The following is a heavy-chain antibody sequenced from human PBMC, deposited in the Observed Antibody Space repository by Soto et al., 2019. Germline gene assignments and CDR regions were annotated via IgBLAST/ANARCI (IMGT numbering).Heavy chain of an antibody. CDR3: ATMHDYCDYAPFDN. D-gene: IGHD4-17*01. CDR2: IYYSGGT. Sequence: QVKLQESGPGLVKPSQTLSLSCTVSGGSIRSGGYYWSWIRQHPGKGLEWIGYIYYSGGTDYNPSLKTQVTMSLDTSKNQFSLRLTAVTAADTAVYFCATMHDYCDYAPFDNWGQGTLVTVAT. CDR1: GGSIRSGGYY. J-gene: IGHJ4*02. V-gene: IGHV4-31*01.